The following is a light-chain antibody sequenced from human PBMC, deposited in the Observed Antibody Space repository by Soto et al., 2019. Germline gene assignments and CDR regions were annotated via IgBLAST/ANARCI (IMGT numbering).Light chain of an antibody. V-gene: IGLV2-14*03. CDR2: DVS. J-gene: IGLJ1*01. CDR3: SSYTSSSTYV. Sequence: QSALTQPASVSGSSGQSIAISCTGTSSYVGAYNSVSWYQQHPGRAPKLMIHDVSNRPSGVSNRFSGSKSGNTASLTISGLQAEDEADYYCSSYTSSSTYVFGTGTKVTVL. CDR1: SSYVGAYNS.